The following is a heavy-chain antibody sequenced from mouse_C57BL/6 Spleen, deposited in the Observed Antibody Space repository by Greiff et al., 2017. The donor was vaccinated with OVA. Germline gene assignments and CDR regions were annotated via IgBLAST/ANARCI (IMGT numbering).Heavy chain of an antibody. CDR3: TDYDVGFDY. V-gene: IGHV6-3*01. CDR1: GFTFSNYW. J-gene: IGHJ2*01. CDR2: IRLKSDNYAT. Sequence: DVKLVESGGGLVQPGGSMKLSCVASGFTFSNYWMNWVRQSPETGLEWVAQIRLKSDNYATHYAESVKGRFTISRDDSKSSVYLQMNNLRAEDTGIYYCTDYDVGFDYWGQGTTLTVSS. D-gene: IGHD2-4*01.